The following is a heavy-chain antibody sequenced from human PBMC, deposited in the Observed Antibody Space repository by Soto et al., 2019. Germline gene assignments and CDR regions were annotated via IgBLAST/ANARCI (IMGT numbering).Heavy chain of an antibody. Sequence: LSCAASGFTFSSYAMHWVRQAPGKGLEWVAVISYDGSNKNYADSVKGRFTISRDNSKNTLYLQMNSLRAEDTAVYYCARGYDFWSGYYYPYGMDVWGQGTTVTVSS. J-gene: IGHJ6*02. CDR2: ISYDGSNK. CDR3: ARGYDFWSGYYYPYGMDV. D-gene: IGHD3-3*01. CDR1: GFTFSSYA. V-gene: IGHV3-30-3*01.